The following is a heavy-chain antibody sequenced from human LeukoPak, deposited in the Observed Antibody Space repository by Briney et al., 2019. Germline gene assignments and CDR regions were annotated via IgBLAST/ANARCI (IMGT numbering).Heavy chain of an antibody. CDR2: IRYDGSNK. Sequence: GGSLRLSCAASGFTFSSYGMHWVRQAPGKGLEWVAFIRYDGSNKYYADSVKGRFTISRDNSKNTLYLQMNSLRAEDTAVYYCAKIPLKYFDWLNDYWGQGTLVTVSS. V-gene: IGHV3-30*02. CDR1: GFTFSSYG. CDR3: AKIPLKYFDWLNDY. J-gene: IGHJ4*02. D-gene: IGHD3-9*01.